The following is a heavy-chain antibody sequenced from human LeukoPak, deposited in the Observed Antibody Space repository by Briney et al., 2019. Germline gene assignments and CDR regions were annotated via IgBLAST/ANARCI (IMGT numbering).Heavy chain of an antibody. V-gene: IGHV3-48*03. D-gene: IGHD3-10*01. CDR1: GFTFSSYE. J-gene: IGHJ6*02. Sequence: GGSLRLSCAASGFTFSSYEMNWVCQAPGKGLEWVSYISSSGSTIYYADSVKGRFTISRDNAKNSLYLQMNSLRAEDTAVYYCARDRSGYYYGSGRPYYYGMDVWGQGTTVTVSS. CDR2: ISSSGSTI. CDR3: ARDRSGYYYGSGRPYYYGMDV.